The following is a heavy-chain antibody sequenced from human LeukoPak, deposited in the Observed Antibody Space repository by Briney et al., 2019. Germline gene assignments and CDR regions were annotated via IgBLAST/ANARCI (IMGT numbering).Heavy chain of an antibody. CDR2: IRSSSSTI. D-gene: IGHD3-10*01. CDR1: GFTFSSYR. V-gene: IGHV3-48*04. Sequence: GGSLRLSCAASGFTFSSYRMNWVRQAPGKGLEWVSYIRSSSSTIYYADSVKGRFTISRDNAKNSLYLQMNSLRAEDTAVCYCARDHYGSGSLVDYWGQGTLVTVSS. J-gene: IGHJ4*02. CDR3: ARDHYGSGSLVDY.